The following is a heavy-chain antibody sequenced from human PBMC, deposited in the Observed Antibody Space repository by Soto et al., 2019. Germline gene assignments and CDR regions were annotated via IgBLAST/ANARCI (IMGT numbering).Heavy chain of an antibody. J-gene: IGHJ6*03. V-gene: IGHV3-33*01. CDR3: ARDSRSYDFWSGPYYYMDV. Sequence: GGSLILSCAAAGFTFSSYVRHLVRQATGKGLEWVAVIWYDGSNKYYADSVKGRFTISRDNSKNTLYLQMNSLRAEDTAVYYCARDSRSYDFWSGPYYYMDVWGKGTTVTVSS. CDR2: IWYDGSNK. CDR1: GFTFSSYV. D-gene: IGHD3-3*01.